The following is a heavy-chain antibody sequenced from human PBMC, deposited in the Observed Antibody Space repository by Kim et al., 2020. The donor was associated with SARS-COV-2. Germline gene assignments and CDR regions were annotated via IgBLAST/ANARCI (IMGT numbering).Heavy chain of an antibody. CDR2: ISWNSWSI. D-gene: IGHD3-22*01. CDR3: AKRLRSGYCFDY. CDR1: GFTFGDYA. V-gene: IGHV3-9*01. J-gene: IGHJ4*02. Sequence: GGSLRLSCAASGFTFGDYAMHWVRQAPGKGLEWVSGISWNSWSIDYADSVKGRFTISRDNAKNSLYLQMNSLRAEDTALYYCAKRLRSGYCFDYWGQGTLVTVSS.